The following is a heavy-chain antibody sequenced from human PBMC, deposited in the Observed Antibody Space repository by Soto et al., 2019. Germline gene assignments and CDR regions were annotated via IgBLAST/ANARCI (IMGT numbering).Heavy chain of an antibody. D-gene: IGHD6-13*01. CDR1: GFTFSSHW. CDR3: ARSVAASGDY. Sequence: PGGSLRLSCAVSGFTFSSHWMSWVRQAPGEGLEWVANIKHDGSEKYYVDSVKGRFTISRDNAKNSLYLQMNSLRAEDTAVYYCARSVAASGDYWGQGTLVTVSS. V-gene: IGHV3-7*01. J-gene: IGHJ4*02. CDR2: IKHDGSEK.